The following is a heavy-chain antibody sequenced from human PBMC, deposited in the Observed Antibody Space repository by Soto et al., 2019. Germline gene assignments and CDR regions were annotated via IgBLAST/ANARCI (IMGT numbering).Heavy chain of an antibody. V-gene: IGHV3-23*01. CDR3: AKNQGAAAAGTFDY. J-gene: IGHJ4*02. D-gene: IGHD6-13*01. CDR2: ISGSGGST. CDR1: GFTFSSYA. Sequence: GGSLRLSCAASGFTFSSYAMSWVRQAPGKGLDWVSTISGSGGSTYYADSVKGRFTISRDYSKNTLYLQMNSLRADDTAIYYCAKNQGAAAAGTFDYWGQGTLVTVSS.